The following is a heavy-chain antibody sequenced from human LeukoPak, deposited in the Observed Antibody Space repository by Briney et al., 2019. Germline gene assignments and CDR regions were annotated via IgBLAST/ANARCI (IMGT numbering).Heavy chain of an antibody. CDR3: AKDPLQYGSGSYYFDY. J-gene: IGHJ4*02. CDR1: RFTFSSYG. V-gene: IGHV3-30*02. D-gene: IGHD3-10*01. CDR2: IWYDGNDK. Sequence: GGSLRLSCAASRFTFSSYGMHWIRQAPGKGLEWVAFIWYDGNDKYYADSVKGRFTISRDSSKNTLYLQMNSLRAEDTAVYYCAKDPLQYGSGSYYFDYWGQGTLVTVSS.